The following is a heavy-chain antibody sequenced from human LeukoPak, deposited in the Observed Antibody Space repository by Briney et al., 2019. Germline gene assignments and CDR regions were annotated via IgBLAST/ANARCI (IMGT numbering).Heavy chain of an antibody. J-gene: IGHJ5*02. CDR3: ARVYRYYDILTGYYRPHNWFDP. CDR2: IYHSGST. Sequence: PSETLSLTCTVSGYSISSGYYWGWIRQPPGKGLEWIGSIYHSGSTYYNPSLKSRVTISVDTSKNQFSLKLSSVTAADTAVYYCARVYRYYDILTGYYRPHNWFDPWGQGTLVTVSS. V-gene: IGHV4-38-2*02. D-gene: IGHD3-9*01. CDR1: GYSISSGYY.